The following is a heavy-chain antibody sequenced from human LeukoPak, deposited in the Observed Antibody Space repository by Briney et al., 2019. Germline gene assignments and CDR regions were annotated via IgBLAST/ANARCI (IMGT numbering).Heavy chain of an antibody. CDR3: ARHSSGWHILDY. J-gene: IGHJ4*02. Sequence: SETLSLTCTVSGGSISSYYWSWIRQPPGKGLEWIGYIYYSGSTNYNPSLKSRVTISVDTSKNQFSLKLSSVTAADTAVYYCARHSSGWHILDYWGQGTLVTVSS. CDR1: GGSISSYY. CDR2: IYYSGST. D-gene: IGHD6-19*01. V-gene: IGHV4-59*08.